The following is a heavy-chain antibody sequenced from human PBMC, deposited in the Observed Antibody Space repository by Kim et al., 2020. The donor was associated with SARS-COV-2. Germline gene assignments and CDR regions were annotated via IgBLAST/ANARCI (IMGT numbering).Heavy chain of an antibody. CDR3: ARRSFSIFGLNLNWFDP. Sequence: LKSRVTISVDTSKNQFSLKLSSVTAADTAVYYCARRSFSIFGLNLNWFDPWGQGTLVTVSS. D-gene: IGHD3-3*01. J-gene: IGHJ5*02. V-gene: IGHV4-39*01.